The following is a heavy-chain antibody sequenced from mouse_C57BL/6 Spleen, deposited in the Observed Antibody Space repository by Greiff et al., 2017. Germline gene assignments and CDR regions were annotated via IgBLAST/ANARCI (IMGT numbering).Heavy chain of an antibody. J-gene: IGHJ3*01. Sequence: DVMLVESGEGLVKPGGSLKLSCAASGFTFSSYAMSWVRQTPEKRLEWVAYISSGGDYIYYADTVKGRFTISRDNARNTLYLQMSSLKSEDTAMYYCTRGNYDYGGFAYWGQGTLVTVSA. D-gene: IGHD2-4*01. CDR1: GFTFSSYA. V-gene: IGHV5-9-1*02. CDR2: ISSGGDYI. CDR3: TRGNYDYGGFAY.